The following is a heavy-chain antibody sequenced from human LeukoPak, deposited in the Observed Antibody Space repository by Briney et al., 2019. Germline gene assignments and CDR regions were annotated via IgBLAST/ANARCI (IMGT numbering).Heavy chain of an antibody. CDR3: ARDGAAAARPVADY. J-gene: IGHJ4*02. CDR2: FDPEDGET. D-gene: IGHD6-6*01. CDR1: GYTLTELS. Sequence: GASVKVSCKVSGYTLTELSMHWVRQAPGKGLEWMGGFDPEDGETIYAQKFQGRVTMTEDTSTDTVYMELSSLRSEDTAVYYCARDGAAAARPVADYWGQGTLVTVSS. V-gene: IGHV1-24*01.